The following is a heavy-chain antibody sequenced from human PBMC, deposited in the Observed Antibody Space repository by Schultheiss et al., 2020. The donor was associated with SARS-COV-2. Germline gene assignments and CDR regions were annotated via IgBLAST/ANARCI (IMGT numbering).Heavy chain of an antibody. CDR1: GGSFSDYY. CDR3: AKDSSGSYGSS. V-gene: IGHV4-34*01. Sequence: GSLRLSCAVYGGSFSDYYWSWIRQPPEKGLEWLGEIYHSGSTNLNPSLKSRVTISVDKSKNQFSLKLSSVTAADTAVYYCAKDSSGSYGSSWGQGTLVTVSS. CDR2: IYHSGST. J-gene: IGHJ4*02. D-gene: IGHD1-26*01.